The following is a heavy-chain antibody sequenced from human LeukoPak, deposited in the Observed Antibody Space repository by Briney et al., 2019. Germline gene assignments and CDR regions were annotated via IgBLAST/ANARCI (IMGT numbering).Heavy chain of an antibody. CDR2: MNPNSGNA. CDR1: GYTFTSYD. Sequence: ASVKVSCKASGYTFTSYDINWVRQATGQGLEWMGWMNPNSGNAGYAQKFQGRVTMTRNTSISTAYMELSSLRSEDTAVYYCARPDCSGGSCQGSYYYYGMDVWGQGTTVTVSS. V-gene: IGHV1-8*01. D-gene: IGHD2-15*01. J-gene: IGHJ6*02. CDR3: ARPDCSGGSCQGSYYYYGMDV.